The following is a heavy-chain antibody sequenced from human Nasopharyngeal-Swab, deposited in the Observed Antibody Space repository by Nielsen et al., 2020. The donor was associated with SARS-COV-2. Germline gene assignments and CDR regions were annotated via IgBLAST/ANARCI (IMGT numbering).Heavy chain of an antibody. J-gene: IGHJ6*02. CDR1: GFTFSSYE. Sequence: GESLKISCAASGFTFSSYEMNWVRQAPGKGLEWVSYISSSGSTIYYADSVKGRFTISRDNAKNSLYLQMNSLRAEDTAVYYCSSVGWYYYYYGMDVWGQGPRSPSP. V-gene: IGHV3-48*03. D-gene: IGHD6-19*01. CDR2: ISSSGSTI. CDR3: SSVGWYYYYYGMDV.